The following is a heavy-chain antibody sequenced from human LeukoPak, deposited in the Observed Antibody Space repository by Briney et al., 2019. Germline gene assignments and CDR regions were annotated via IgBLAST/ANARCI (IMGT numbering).Heavy chain of an antibody. Sequence: GGSLKLSCAASGFTFSRSVMHWVRQAPGKGLEWMAGISDDGRSEHFADSVKGRFTISRDNSKSTVFLQMNSLRSEDTAVYYCATEGDSSGHAGVFDYWGLGTLVTVSS. D-gene: IGHD6-19*01. J-gene: IGHJ4*02. CDR2: ISDDGRSE. CDR1: GFTFSRSV. V-gene: IGHV3-30*04. CDR3: ATEGDSSGHAGVFDY.